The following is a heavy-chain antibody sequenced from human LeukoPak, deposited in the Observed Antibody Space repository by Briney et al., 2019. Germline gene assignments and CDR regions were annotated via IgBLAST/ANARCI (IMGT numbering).Heavy chain of an antibody. CDR1: GGSISGRRNY. CDR2: IYYDGTT. CDR3: ARIFDS. J-gene: IGHJ4*02. V-gene: IGHV4-39*07. Sequence: SETLSLTCTISGGSISGRRNYWDWFRQPPGKGLEWIASIYYDGTTYYYPSLKSRATISLDKAKNHYSLEVKSVTAADTAVYYCARIFDSWGQGILVTVSS.